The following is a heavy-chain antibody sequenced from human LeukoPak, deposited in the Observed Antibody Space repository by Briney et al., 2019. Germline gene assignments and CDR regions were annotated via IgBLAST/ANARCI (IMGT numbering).Heavy chain of an antibody. D-gene: IGHD6-19*01. CDR3: ARPSGSGWYWSIYYFDY. CDR1: GFTFSDYG. J-gene: IGHJ4*02. CDR2: IRFDGTIK. Sequence: GGSLRLSCAASGFTFSDYGMVWVRQAPGKGLEWMAFIRFDGTIKYYADSVKDRFTISRDNSKNTLYLQMNSLRAEDTAVYYCARPSGSGWYWSIYYFDYWGQGTLVTVSS. V-gene: IGHV3-30*02.